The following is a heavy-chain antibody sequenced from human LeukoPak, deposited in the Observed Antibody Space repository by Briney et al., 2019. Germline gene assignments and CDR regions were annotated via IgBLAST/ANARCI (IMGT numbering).Heavy chain of an antibody. CDR2: INHSGST. CDR3: ARDGVVVPAAMYYYYYGMDV. CDR1: GGSFSGYY. J-gene: IGHJ6*02. V-gene: IGHV4-34*01. D-gene: IGHD2-2*01. Sequence: PSETLSLTCAVYGGSFSGYYWSWIRQPPGKGLEWIGEINHSGSTNYNPSLKSRVTISVDTSKNQFSLKLSSVTAADTAVYYCARDGVVVPAAMYYYYYGMDVWGQGTTVTVSS.